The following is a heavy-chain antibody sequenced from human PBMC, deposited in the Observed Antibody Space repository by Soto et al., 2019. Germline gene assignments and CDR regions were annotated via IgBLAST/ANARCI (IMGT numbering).Heavy chain of an antibody. Sequence: QITWKESGRTLVKPTQTLTLTCAFSGFSLSSSGVGVIWIRQPPGKALEWLALIYWDDDKRYSPSLKSRLTITKDTSKNQVVLTMTNMDPVDTATYYCVHRRGDERVWGQGTLVSVSS. CDR1: GFSLSSSGVG. CDR2: IYWDDDK. D-gene: IGHD2-21*02. J-gene: IGHJ4*02. CDR3: VHRRGDERV. V-gene: IGHV2-5*02.